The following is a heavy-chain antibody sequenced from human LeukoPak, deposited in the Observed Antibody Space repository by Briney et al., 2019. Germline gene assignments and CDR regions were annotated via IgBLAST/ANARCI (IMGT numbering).Heavy chain of an antibody. CDR2: IYYSGST. CDR1: GGSISSYY. V-gene: IGHV4-59*01. CDR3: ARDHDNFDY. D-gene: IGHD1-1*01. J-gene: IGHJ4*02. Sequence: PSETLSLTCTVSGGSISSYYWSWIRQPPGKGLEWIGYIYYSGSTNYNPSLKSRVTISVDTSKNQFSLKLSSVTAADTAVYYCARDHDNFDYWGQGTLVTVSS.